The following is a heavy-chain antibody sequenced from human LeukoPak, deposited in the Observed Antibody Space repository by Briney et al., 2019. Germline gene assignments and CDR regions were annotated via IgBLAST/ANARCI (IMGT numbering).Heavy chain of an antibody. CDR2: IYPGDSDT. J-gene: IGHJ4*02. CDR3: ARQDGGSYQYYFDY. CDR1: GYSFPSYW. V-gene: IGHV5-51*01. Sequence: GESLKISCKGSGYSFPSYWIGWVRQMPGKGLEWMGIIYPGDSDTRYNPSFQGQATISADKSINTAYLQWSPLKASDTAMYYCARQDGGSYQYYFDYWGQGTLVTVSS. D-gene: IGHD1-26*01.